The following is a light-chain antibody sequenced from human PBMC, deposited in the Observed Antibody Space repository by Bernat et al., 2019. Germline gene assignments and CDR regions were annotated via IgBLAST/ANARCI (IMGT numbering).Light chain of an antibody. V-gene: IGKV1-5*03. CDR3: QQYNSYPRT. Sequence: DIQMTQSPSTLSASVGDRVTITCRASQSFSYWLAWYQQKPGKAPKLLIYKTSNLDSGVPSRFSGSGSGTEFTLTISSLQPDDFATYYCQQYNSYPRTFGQGTKLEMK. J-gene: IGKJ2*01. CDR1: QSFSYW. CDR2: KTS.